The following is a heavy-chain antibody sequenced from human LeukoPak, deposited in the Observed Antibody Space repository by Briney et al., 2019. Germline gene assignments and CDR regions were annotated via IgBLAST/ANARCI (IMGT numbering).Heavy chain of an antibody. J-gene: IGHJ6*03. D-gene: IGHD3-3*01. CDR2: MNPNSGNT. V-gene: IGHV1-8*03. Sequence: AASVKVSCTASGYTFTSYDINWVRQATGQGLEWMGWMNPNSGNTGYAQKFQGRVTITRNTSISTAYMELSSLRSEDTAVYYCARVSSHYDFWSGYYFYYYYYYMDVWGKGTTVTVSS. CDR3: ARVSSHYDFWSGYYFYYYYYYMDV. CDR1: GYTFTSYD.